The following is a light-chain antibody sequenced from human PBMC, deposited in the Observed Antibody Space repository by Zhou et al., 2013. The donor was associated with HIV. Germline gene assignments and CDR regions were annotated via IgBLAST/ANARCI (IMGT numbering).Light chain of an antibody. Sequence: IRITQSPSSLSASTGDRVTITCRASQGISSWLAWYQQKPGKAPKLLISGASSLQGGVPSRFSGSGSGTDFTLTISSLQPDDFATYYCQQYNSYWTFGQGTKVGNQT. CDR1: QGISSW. V-gene: IGKV1D-16*01. CDR2: GAS. CDR3: QQYNSYWT. J-gene: IGKJ1*01.